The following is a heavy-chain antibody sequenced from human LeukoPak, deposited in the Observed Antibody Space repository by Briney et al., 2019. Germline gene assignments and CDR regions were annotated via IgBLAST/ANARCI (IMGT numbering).Heavy chain of an antibody. D-gene: IGHD2-21*02. Sequence: QSGGSLRLSCAASGFTFSSYGMHWVRQAPGKGLEWVAVIWYDGSNKYYADSVKGRFTISRDNSKNTLYLQMNSLRAEDTAVYYCAREARVTATEDYYYGMDVWGQGTTVTVSS. CDR2: IWYDGSNK. V-gene: IGHV3-33*01. J-gene: IGHJ6*02. CDR1: GFTFSSYG. CDR3: AREARVTATEDYYYGMDV.